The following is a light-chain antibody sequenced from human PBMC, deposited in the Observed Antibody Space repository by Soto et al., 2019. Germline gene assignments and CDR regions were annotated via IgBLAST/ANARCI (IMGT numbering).Light chain of an antibody. CDR2: GAS. V-gene: IGKV3-15*01. CDR3: QQYDNWPWT. J-gene: IGKJ1*01. CDR1: QSVSSS. Sequence: EMVMTQSPATLSVSPGEKATLSCRASQSVSSSLAWYQQIPGQAPRLLIYGASTRATAIPARFSGSGSATDFTLTISSLQSEDFAIYYCQQYDNWPWTFGQGTKVEIK.